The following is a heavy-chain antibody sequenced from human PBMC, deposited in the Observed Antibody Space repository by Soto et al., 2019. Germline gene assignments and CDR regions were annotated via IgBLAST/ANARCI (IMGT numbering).Heavy chain of an antibody. D-gene: IGHD1-26*01. CDR3: AKNQGVELVPLATVDWFDP. CDR2: ISGSGFKK. V-gene: IGHV3-23*01. CDR1: GFIFENFG. J-gene: IGHJ5*02. Sequence: GGSLRLCCAASGFIFENFGMSWVRQAPGKGLEWISSISGSGFKKYYADSVKGRFTTSRDNSKSTVYLELNNLSAEDTAVYHCAKNQGVELVPLATVDWFDPWGQGSVVTVSS.